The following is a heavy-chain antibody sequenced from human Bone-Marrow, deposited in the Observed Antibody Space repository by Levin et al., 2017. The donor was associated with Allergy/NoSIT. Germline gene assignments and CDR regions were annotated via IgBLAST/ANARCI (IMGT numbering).Heavy chain of an antibody. D-gene: IGHD6-6*01. J-gene: IGHJ4*02. CDR2: INHSGST. CDR1: GGSFSGYY. V-gene: IGHV4-34*01. Sequence: SETLSLTCAVYGGSFSGYYWSWIRQPPGKGLEWIGEINHSGSTNYNPSLKSRVTISVDTSKNQFSLKLSSVTAADTAVYYCARGRGAGGSSGYFDYWGQGTLVTVSS. CDR3: ARGRGAGGSSGYFDY.